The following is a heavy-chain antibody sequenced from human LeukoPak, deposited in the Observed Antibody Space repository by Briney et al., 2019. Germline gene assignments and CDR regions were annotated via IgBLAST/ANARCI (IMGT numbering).Heavy chain of an antibody. Sequence: PSEPLSLPCPVPGGSISSSSYYWGWIRPPPGKGLEGIGSIYYSGSTYYNPSLKSRVTISVDRSKNQFSLKLSSVTAADTAVYYCARHSRYSSPSYYGGQGTLVTVS. CDR2: IYYSGST. V-gene: IGHV4-39*01. CDR3: ARHSRYSSPSYY. D-gene: IGHD6-6*01. J-gene: IGHJ4*02. CDR1: GGSISSSSYY.